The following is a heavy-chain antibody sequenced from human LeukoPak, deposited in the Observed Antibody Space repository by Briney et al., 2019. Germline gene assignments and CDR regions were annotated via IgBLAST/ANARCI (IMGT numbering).Heavy chain of an antibody. CDR2: IYTSGST. D-gene: IGHD1-26*01. J-gene: IGHJ4*02. Sequence: SETLSLTCTVSGGSISSYYWSWIRQPAGKGLEWIWRIYTSGSTNYNPSLKSRVTISVDTSKNQFSLKLSSVTAADTAVYYCARGQGATKDFDYWGQGTLVTVSS. CDR3: ARGQGATKDFDY. V-gene: IGHV4-4*07. CDR1: GGSISSYY.